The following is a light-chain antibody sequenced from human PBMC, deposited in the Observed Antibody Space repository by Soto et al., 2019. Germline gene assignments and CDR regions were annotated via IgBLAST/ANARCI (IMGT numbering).Light chain of an antibody. V-gene: IGKV1-39*01. CDR3: QQNFNFPRT. CDR2: AAT. Sequence: HLTQSPSSLSASVGDRVSITCRASQTIDTYLNWYQHKPGTAPKVLIYAATYLQNGVPSRFSGTGSGADFTLTISSLQPEDFATYYCQQNFNFPRTFGQGTKVDIK. J-gene: IGKJ1*01. CDR1: QTIDTY.